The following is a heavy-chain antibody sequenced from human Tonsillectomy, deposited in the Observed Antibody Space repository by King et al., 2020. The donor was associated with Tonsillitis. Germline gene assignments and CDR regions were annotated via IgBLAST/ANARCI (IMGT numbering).Heavy chain of an antibody. V-gene: IGHV4-39*07. CDR2: MYNSGST. Sequence: VQLQESGPGLVKPSETLSLTCSVSGDSMTSGNYYWGWIRQPPGKGLGWIGSMYNSGSTHYTTSLKSRVAISVDTSKNQSSLKLSSVTAADTAVYYCTRRSVGGMSASYFTYWGQGALVTISS. CDR3: TRRSVGGMSASYFTY. CDR1: GDSMTSGNYY. D-gene: IGHD3-16*01. J-gene: IGHJ4*02.